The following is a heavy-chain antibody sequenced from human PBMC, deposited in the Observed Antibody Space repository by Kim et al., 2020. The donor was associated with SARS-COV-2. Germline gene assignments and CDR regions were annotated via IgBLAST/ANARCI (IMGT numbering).Heavy chain of an antibody. CDR3: TRSTSGYS. V-gene: IGHV3-48*03. D-gene: IGHD2-8*01. CDR1: GFIFSNYE. Sequence: GGSLRLSCAASGFIFSNYEMNWVRQAPGKGLEWVSYIGGSGRTTYYADSVKGRFIISRDNAENSLYLQMNSLRAEDTAVYYCTRSTSGYSWGQGTLVTVSS. CDR2: IGGSGRTT. J-gene: IGHJ4*02.